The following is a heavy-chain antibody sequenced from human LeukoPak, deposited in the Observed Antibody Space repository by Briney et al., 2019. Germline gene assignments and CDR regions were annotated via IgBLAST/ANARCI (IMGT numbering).Heavy chain of an antibody. D-gene: IGHD6-19*01. CDR1: GFTFSNYW. Sequence: GGSLRLSCAASGFTFSNYWMTWVRQTPGKGLEWVAYIKQDASDKYYVDSMKGRFTISRDNAKNSLYLQMNSLRAEDTAVYYCARAPIAVAGTKEFYFDYWGQGTLVTVSS. J-gene: IGHJ4*02. V-gene: IGHV3-7*01. CDR2: IKQDASDK. CDR3: ARAPIAVAGTKEFYFDY.